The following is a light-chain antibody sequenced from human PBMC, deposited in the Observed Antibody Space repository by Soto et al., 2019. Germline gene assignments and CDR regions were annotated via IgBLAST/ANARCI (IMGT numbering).Light chain of an antibody. CDR2: GAS. J-gene: IGKJ1*01. CDR3: QQYGSSPGT. Sequence: EIVLTQSPGTLSLSPGERATLSCRASQSVSSSYLAWYQQKPGQAPRLLIYGASSRATGIPDRFSGSGSGTDFTLPISRLEPEDFAVYYCQQYGSSPGTFGKGTKVDIK. CDR1: QSVSSSY. V-gene: IGKV3-20*01.